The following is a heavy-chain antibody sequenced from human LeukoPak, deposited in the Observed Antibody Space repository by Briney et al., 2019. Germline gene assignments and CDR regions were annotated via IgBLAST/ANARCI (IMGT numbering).Heavy chain of an antibody. CDR3: ARGSIAVAY. D-gene: IGHD6-19*01. J-gene: IGHJ4*02. V-gene: IGHV4-59*01. CDR2: IYYSGST. Sequence: SETLSLTCTVSGGSTSSYYWSWIRQPPGKGLEWIGYIYYSGSTNYNPSLKSRVTISVDTSKNQFSLKLSSVTAADTAVYYCARGSIAVAYWGQGTLVTVSS. CDR1: GGSTSSYY.